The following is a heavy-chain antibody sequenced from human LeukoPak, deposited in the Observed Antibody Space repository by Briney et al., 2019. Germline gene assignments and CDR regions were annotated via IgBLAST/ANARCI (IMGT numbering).Heavy chain of an antibody. V-gene: IGHV3-9*01. CDR2: ISRNSGSI. J-gene: IGHJ4*02. CDR3: AKGNSGSYYPDY. CDR1: GFTFDDYA. D-gene: IGHD3-10*01. Sequence: SLRLSCAASGFTFDDYAMHWVRQAPGKGLEWVSGISRNSGSIGYADSVKGRFTISRDNAKNSLYLQMNSLRAEDTALYYCAKGNSGSYYPDYWGQGTLVTVSS.